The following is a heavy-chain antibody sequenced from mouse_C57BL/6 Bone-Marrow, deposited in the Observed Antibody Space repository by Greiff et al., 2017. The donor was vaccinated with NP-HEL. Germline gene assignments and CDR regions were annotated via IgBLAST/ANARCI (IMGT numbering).Heavy chain of an antibody. D-gene: IGHD1-1*01. CDR2: IDPEDGET. CDR3: ASRGFEYYGSTWCAD. V-gene: IGHV14-2*01. J-gene: IGHJ3*01. Sequence: EVQLQQSGAELVEPGASVKLSCTASGFNITDYYMHWVKQRTEQGLEWIGRIDPEDGETKYAPKFQGKATITADTSSNTAYVQLSSLRSEDTAVYYCASRGFEYYGSTWCADWGQGTLVTVSA. CDR1: GFNITDYY.